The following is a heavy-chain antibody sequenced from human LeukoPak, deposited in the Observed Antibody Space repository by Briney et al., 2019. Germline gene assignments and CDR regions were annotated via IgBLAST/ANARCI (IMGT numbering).Heavy chain of an antibody. CDR2: IGSSGGSR. D-gene: IGHD5-24*01. CDR1: GFTFSSYE. V-gene: IGHV3-48*03. CDR3: AREDGDAFDI. Sequence: GGSLRLSCIASGFTFSSYEMDWVRRAPGKGPEWVSYIGSSGGSRYYADSVKGRFTTSRDNAKNSLYLQMNSLRAEDTAVYYCAREDGDAFDIWGQGTMVTVSS. J-gene: IGHJ3*02.